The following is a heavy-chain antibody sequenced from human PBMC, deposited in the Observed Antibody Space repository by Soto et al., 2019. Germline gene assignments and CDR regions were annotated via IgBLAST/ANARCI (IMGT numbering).Heavy chain of an antibody. D-gene: IGHD2-15*01. V-gene: IGHV4-38-2*01. J-gene: IGHJ3*01. CDR2: IFHGGNT. CDR1: GFFISSGNY. CDR3: ARARWYDAFDV. Sequence: PSDTLSLTCAVSGFFISSGNYWGWIRKPPGKGLEWIGSIFHGGNTYYNPSLKSRVTISVDMSKNQFSLKLNSVTAADTAVYYCARARWYDAFDVWGQGTAVTVS.